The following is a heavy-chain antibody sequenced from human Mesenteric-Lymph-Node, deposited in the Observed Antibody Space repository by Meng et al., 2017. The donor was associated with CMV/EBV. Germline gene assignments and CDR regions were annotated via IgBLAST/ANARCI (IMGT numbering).Heavy chain of an antibody. CDR2: IYPNSGAT. Sequence: YTFTDYYMHWVRQAPGQGLEWMGWIYPNSGATNYAQKFQGRVTMTRDTSISTAYMELSRLTSDDTAVYYCARALTIFGVIITRTAFDYWGQGTLVTVSS. V-gene: IGHV1-2*02. D-gene: IGHD3-3*01. CDR3: ARALTIFGVIITRTAFDY. J-gene: IGHJ4*02. CDR1: YTFTDYY.